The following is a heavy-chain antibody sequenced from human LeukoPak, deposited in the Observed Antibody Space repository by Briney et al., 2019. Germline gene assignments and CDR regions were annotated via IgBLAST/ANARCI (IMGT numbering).Heavy chain of an antibody. CDR2: ISNRGDNI. V-gene: IGHV3-48*04. CDR1: GFTFSSYS. D-gene: IGHD6-13*01. Sequence: PGGSLRLSCAASGFTFSSYSMNWVRQAPGKGLEWISYISNRGDNIHYADSVQGRFTVSRDNAKNSLFLQMDSLRAEDTAVYYCARDPFYTSNFDFWGQGTLVSVSS. CDR3: ARDPFYTSNFDF. J-gene: IGHJ4*02.